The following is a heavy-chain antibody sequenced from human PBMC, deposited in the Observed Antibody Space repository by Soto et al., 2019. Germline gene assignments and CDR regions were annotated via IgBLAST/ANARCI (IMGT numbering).Heavy chain of an antibody. Sequence: SETLSLTCAVSGYSIISGYYWGWVRQPPGKGLEWIGSIYQGGSTYHNPSLKSRVTISVDTSKNQFSLKLNSVTAADTAVYYCPRDGGRYGYYYDSSGYFSLDHWGLGILVTVSS. D-gene: IGHD3-22*01. CDR2: IYQGGST. CDR1: GYSIISGYY. CDR3: PRDGGRYGYYYDSSGYFSLDH. J-gene: IGHJ4*02. V-gene: IGHV4-38-2*01.